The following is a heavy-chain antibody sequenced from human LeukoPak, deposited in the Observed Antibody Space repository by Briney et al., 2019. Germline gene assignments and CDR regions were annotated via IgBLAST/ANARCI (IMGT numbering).Heavy chain of an antibody. Sequence: SETLSLTCTVSGGSISGYYWSWIRQPPGKGPEWIGYIYYSGSTNYNPSLESRVTMSLDTSKNQFSLNLSSVTAADTAIYYCARAVITFGGAVAKGFDCWGQGTLVTVSS. CDR1: GGSISGYY. V-gene: IGHV4-59*01. D-gene: IGHD3-16*01. CDR3: ARAVITFGGAVAKGFDC. J-gene: IGHJ4*02. CDR2: IYYSGST.